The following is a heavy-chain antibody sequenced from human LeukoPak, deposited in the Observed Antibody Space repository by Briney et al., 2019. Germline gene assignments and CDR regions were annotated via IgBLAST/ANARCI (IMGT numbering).Heavy chain of an antibody. Sequence: AETLSLTCTVSSGSISSYYWSWLRQPPGKGLEWNGYIYYSGSTNYNRSLKSRVTISVDTSKNQFSLKLSSVTAPDTAVYYCAGVDYGDYADWFDPWGQGTLVTVSS. CDR2: IYYSGST. CDR3: AGVDYGDYADWFDP. J-gene: IGHJ5*02. D-gene: IGHD4-17*01. V-gene: IGHV4-59*01. CDR1: SGSISSYY.